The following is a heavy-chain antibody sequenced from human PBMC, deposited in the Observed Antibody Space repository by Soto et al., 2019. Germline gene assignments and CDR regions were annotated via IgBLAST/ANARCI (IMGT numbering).Heavy chain of an antibody. CDR3: ARHTYNWNYFDY. J-gene: IGHJ4*02. CDR2: IYSGGST. Sequence: GGSLRLSCAASGFTVSSNYMSWVRQAPGKGLEWVSVIYSGGSTYYADSVKGRFTISRDNSKNTLYLQMNSLRAEDTAVYYCARHTYNWNYFDYWGQGTLVTVSS. D-gene: IGHD1-20*01. V-gene: IGHV3-53*01. CDR1: GFTVSSNY.